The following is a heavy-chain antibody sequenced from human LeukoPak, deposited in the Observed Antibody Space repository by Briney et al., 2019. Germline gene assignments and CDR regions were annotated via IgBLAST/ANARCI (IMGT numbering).Heavy chain of an antibody. CDR2: IYYSGST. Sequence: PSETLSLTCTVSGDSISSYYWSWIRQPPGKGLEWIGYIYYSGSTNYNPSLKSRVTISVDTSKNQFSLKLSSVTAADTAVYYCARLCSGGSCYPYYFDYWGQGTLVTVSS. J-gene: IGHJ4*02. CDR3: ARLCSGGSCYPYYFDY. CDR1: GDSISSYY. V-gene: IGHV4-59*08. D-gene: IGHD2-15*01.